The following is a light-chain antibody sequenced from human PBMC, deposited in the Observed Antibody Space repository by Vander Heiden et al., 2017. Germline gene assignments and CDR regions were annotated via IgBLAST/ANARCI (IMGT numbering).Light chain of an antibody. CDR2: DAS. V-gene: IGKV3-11*01. Sequence: TQSPATLSLSPGERATLSCRASQSVSSYLAWYQQKPGQAPRLLIYDASNRATGIPARFSGSGSGTDFTLTISSLEPEDFAVYYCQQRSNGPPLFTFGPGTKVDIK. CDR1: QSVSSY. J-gene: IGKJ3*01. CDR3: QQRSNGPPLFT.